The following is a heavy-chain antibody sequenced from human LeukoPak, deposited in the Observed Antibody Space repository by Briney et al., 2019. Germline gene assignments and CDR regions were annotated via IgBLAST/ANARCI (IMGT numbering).Heavy chain of an antibody. CDR2: ISSSSSYI. D-gene: IGHD3-3*01. Sequence: GGSLRLSCAVSGFTFSSYSMNWVRQAPGKGLEWVSSISSSSSYIYYADSVKGRFTISRDNAKNSLYLQMNSLRAEDTAVYYCARDGKYYDFWSGYYYYYYYMDVWGKGTTVTVSS. CDR1: GFTFSSYS. V-gene: IGHV3-21*01. CDR3: ARDGKYYDFWSGYYYYYYYMDV. J-gene: IGHJ6*03.